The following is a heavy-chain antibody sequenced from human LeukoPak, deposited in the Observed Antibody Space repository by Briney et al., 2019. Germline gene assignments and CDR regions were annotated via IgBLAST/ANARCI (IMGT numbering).Heavy chain of an antibody. CDR3: ASRAVPPWYSSGWYYFDY. D-gene: IGHD6-19*01. CDR1: GGTFSSYA. CDR2: IIPIFGTA. V-gene: IGHV1-69*05. J-gene: IGHJ4*02. Sequence: SVKVSCKASGGTFSSYAISWVRQAPGQGLEWMGRIIPIFGTANYAQKFQGRVTITTDESTSTVYMEMSCLRSEDTAVYYWASRAVPPWYSSGWYYFDYWGQGILVTVSS.